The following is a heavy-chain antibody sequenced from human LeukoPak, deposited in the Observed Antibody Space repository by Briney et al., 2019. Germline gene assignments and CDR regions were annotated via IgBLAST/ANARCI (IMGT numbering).Heavy chain of an antibody. CDR3: VKDFIPHCSSTSCYPDFDY. D-gene: IGHD2-2*01. J-gene: IGHJ4*02. CDR1: GFTFSSYG. Sequence: GRSLRLSCAASGFTFSSYGMHWVRQAPGKGLEWVAVIWYDGSNKYYADSVKGRFTISRDNSKNTLYLQMNSLRAEDTAVYYCVKDFIPHCSSTSCYPDFDYWGQGTLVTVSS. CDR2: IWYDGSNK. V-gene: IGHV3-33*06.